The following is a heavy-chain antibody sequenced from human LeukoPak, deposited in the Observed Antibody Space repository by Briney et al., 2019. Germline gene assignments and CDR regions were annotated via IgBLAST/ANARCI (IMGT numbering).Heavy chain of an antibody. CDR2: IISSSSYI. J-gene: IGHJ4*02. V-gene: IGHV3-21*01. Sequence: GGSLKLSCAASGFTFSSYSMNWVRQAPGQGLEWVSCIISSSSYIYYADSLKGRFTISRDNAENSLYLQMNSLRAEDTAVYYSATDPVLDYWGQGTLVTVSS. CDR1: GFTFSSYS. CDR3: ATDPVLDY.